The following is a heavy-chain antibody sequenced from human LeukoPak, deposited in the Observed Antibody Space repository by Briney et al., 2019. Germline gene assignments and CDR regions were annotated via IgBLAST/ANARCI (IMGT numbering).Heavy chain of an antibody. V-gene: IGHV4-39*01. CDR1: GGSISSSSYY. D-gene: IGHD2-2*02. CDR2: IYYSGST. J-gene: IGHJ1*01. CDR3: ARQRYCSSTSCYRNAEYFQH. Sequence: ETLSLACPVSGGSISSSSYYWGWIRQPPGKGLEWIGSIYYSGSTYYNPSLKSRVTISVVTSKNQFSLKLSSVTAADTAVYYCARQRYCSSTSCYRNAEYFQHWGQGTLVTVSS.